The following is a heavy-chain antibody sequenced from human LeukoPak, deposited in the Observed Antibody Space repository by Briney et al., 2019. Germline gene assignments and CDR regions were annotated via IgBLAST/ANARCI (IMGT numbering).Heavy chain of an antibody. CDR3: ARAPGIAVAGLPYYFDY. V-gene: IGHV3-21*01. Sequence: PGGSLRLSCAAPGFTFSSYSMNWVRQAPGKGLEWVSSISSSSSYIYYADSVKGRFTISRDNAKNSLYLQMNSLRAEDTAVYYCARAPGIAVAGLPYYFDYWGQGTLVTVSS. D-gene: IGHD6-19*01. J-gene: IGHJ4*02. CDR2: ISSSSSYI. CDR1: GFTFSSYS.